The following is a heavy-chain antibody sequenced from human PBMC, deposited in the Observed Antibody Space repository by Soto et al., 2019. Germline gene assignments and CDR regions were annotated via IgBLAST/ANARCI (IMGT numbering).Heavy chain of an antibody. J-gene: IGHJ4*02. CDR1: GFTFSSYE. D-gene: IGHD6-19*01. V-gene: IGHV3-48*03. Sequence: LRLSCAASGFTFSSYEMNWVRQAPGKGLEWVSYISSSGSTIYYADSVKGRFTISRDNAKNSLYLQMNSLRAEDTAVYYCARDRTRYSSGWYALDYWGQGTLVTVSS. CDR3: ARDRTRYSSGWYALDY. CDR2: ISSSGSTI.